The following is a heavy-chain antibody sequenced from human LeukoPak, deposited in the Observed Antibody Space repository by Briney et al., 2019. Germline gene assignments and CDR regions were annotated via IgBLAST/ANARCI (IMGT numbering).Heavy chain of an antibody. V-gene: IGHV3-30*04. D-gene: IGHD6-25*01. CDR3: ARQRADSGMDY. J-gene: IGHJ4*02. CDR2: ISYDGSNK. Sequence: PGRSLRLSCAASGFTFSSYAMHWARQAPGKGLEWVAVISYDGSNKYYADSVKGRFTISRDNSKNTLYLQMNSLRAEDTAVYYCARQRADSGMDYWGQGTLVTVSS. CDR1: GFTFSSYA.